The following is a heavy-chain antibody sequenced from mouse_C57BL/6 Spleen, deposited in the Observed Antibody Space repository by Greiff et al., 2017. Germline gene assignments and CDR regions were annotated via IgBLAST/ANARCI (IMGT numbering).Heavy chain of an antibody. Sequence: QVQLQQSGAELVKPGASVKISCKASGYAFSSYWMNWVKQRPGRGLEWIGQLYPGDGDTNYNGKFKGKATLTADKSSSEAYMQLSSLTSEDSAVYFCARGSRDGNYGWFAYWGQGTLVTVSA. CDR3: ARGSRDGNYGWFAY. V-gene: IGHV1-80*01. J-gene: IGHJ3*01. D-gene: IGHD2-1*01. CDR1: GYAFSSYW. CDR2: LYPGDGDT.